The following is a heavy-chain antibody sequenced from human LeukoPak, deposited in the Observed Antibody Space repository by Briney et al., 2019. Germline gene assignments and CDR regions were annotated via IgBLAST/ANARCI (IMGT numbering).Heavy chain of an antibody. CDR1: GFTFSSYW. CDR3: ARDEITVTAFPLDY. CDR2: IKQDGSEK. V-gene: IGHV3-7*01. Sequence: PGGSLRLSCAASGFTFSSYWMSWVRQAPGKGLEWVANIKQDGSEKYYVDSVKGRFTISRDNAKNSLYLQMNSLRAEDTAVYYCARDEITVTAFPLDYWGQGTLVTVSS. D-gene: IGHD2-21*02. J-gene: IGHJ4*02.